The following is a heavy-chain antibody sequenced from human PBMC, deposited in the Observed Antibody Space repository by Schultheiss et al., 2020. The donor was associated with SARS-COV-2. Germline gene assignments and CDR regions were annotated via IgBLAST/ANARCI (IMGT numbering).Heavy chain of an antibody. CDR3: ASAGVDGDYTKPYYFDY. V-gene: IGHV4-34*01. Sequence: GSLRLSCTVSGGSISSYYWSWIRQPPGKGLEWIGEINHSGSTSYNPSLQSRVTMSVDTSKNQFSLKLSSVTAADTAVYYCASAGVDGDYTKPYYFDYWGQGTLVTVSS. D-gene: IGHD4-17*01. J-gene: IGHJ4*02. CDR2: INHSGST. CDR1: GGSISSYY.